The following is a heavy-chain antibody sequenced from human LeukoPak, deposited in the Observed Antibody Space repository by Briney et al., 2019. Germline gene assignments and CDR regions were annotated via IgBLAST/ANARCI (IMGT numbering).Heavy chain of an antibody. Sequence: PSQTLSLTCAISGDSVSSNSAAWNWIRQSPSRGLEWLGRTYYRSKWYNDYAVSVKSRITINPDTSKNQFSLQLNSVTPEDTAVYYCARGHLLVRGVVYYFDYWGQGTLVTVSS. CDR1: GDSVSSNSAA. CDR2: TYYRSKWYN. CDR3: ARGHLLVRGVVYYFDY. V-gene: IGHV6-1*01. J-gene: IGHJ4*02. D-gene: IGHD3-10*01.